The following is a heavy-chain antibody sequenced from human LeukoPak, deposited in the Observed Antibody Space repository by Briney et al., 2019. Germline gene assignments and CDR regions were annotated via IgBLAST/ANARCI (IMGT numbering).Heavy chain of an antibody. D-gene: IGHD2-2*01. CDR1: GFIFKNYA. J-gene: IGHJ4*02. CDR2: TNDDGSST. V-gene: IGHV3-74*01. Sequence: GGSLRLSCAASGFIFKNYAMTWVRQAPGKGLVWVSRTNDDGSSTSYADAVKGRFTISRDNAKNTLFLQMNSLRAEDTAVYYCVRGLSAWVDYWGQGTLVTVSS. CDR3: VRGLSAWVDY.